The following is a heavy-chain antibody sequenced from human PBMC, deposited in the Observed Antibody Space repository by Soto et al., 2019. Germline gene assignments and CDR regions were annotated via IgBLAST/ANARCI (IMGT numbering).Heavy chain of an antibody. CDR3: ARDGQYRNIEDN. J-gene: IGHJ4*02. CDR1: GFSFSTYG. CDR2: IWYDGSKT. D-gene: IGHD2-15*01. V-gene: IGHV3-33*01. Sequence: QVQLVESGGGVVQPGTSLRLSCATSGFSFSTYGMHWVRQAPGKGLEWVAFIWYDGSKTHYADSMKGRFTITRDNSKNILYPHMNSLTAEDTAVYHCARDGQYRNIEDNWGQGTLVTVSS.